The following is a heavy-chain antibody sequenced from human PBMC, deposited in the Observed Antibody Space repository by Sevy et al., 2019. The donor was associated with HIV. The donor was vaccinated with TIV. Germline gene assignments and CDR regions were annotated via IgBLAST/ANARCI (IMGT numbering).Heavy chain of an antibody. CDR1: GFTFGDFA. CDR2: FKSKGFDGTL. D-gene: IGHD1-1*01. J-gene: IGHJ4*02. Sequence: GGSLRLSCTTSGFTFGDFAMSWVRQAPGKGLEWVAFFKSKGFDGTLHHAASVRGRFTISRDDSKGIVYLQMNDLKIADTGVYYCVRWKGAXSIFDYXXXGALVTVSS. V-gene: IGHV3-49*04. CDR3: VRWKGAXSIFDY.